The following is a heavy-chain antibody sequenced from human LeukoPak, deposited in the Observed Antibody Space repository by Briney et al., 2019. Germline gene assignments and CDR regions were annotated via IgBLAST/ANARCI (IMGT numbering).Heavy chain of an antibody. Sequence: GGSLRLSCAASGFTFDDYAMHWVRQAPGKGLEWVSGISWNSGSIGYADSVKGRFTISRDNAKNPLYLQMNSLRAEDTAVYYCASYYEVGYYMDVWGKGTTVTVSS. CDR2: ISWNSGSI. V-gene: IGHV3-9*01. CDR3: ASYYEVGYYMDV. D-gene: IGHD1-26*01. J-gene: IGHJ6*03. CDR1: GFTFDDYA.